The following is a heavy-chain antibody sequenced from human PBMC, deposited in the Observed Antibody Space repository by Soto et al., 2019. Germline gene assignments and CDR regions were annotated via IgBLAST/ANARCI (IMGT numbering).Heavy chain of an antibody. CDR1: GFPFSSYA. J-gene: IGHJ4*02. Sequence: QVQLVEPGGGVVQPGRSLRISCAASGFPFSSYAMPWVRQAPGKGLEWVAVISYDGSNKYYADSVKGRFTISRDISKNMLYRQMNSRRAEDTAVYYGARQGGLLLGYWGQGTLVTVSS. CDR2: ISYDGSNK. V-gene: IGHV3-30-3*01. D-gene: IGHD2-15*01. CDR3: ARQGGLLLGY.